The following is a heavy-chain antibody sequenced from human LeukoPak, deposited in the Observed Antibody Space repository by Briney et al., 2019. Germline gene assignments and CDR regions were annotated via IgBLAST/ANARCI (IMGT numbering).Heavy chain of an antibody. CDR1: GFTFSSYS. CDR2: ISSSSSYI. D-gene: IGHD3-22*01. J-gene: IGHJ4*02. CDR3: AKVPIDSSAYFDY. Sequence: GGSLRLSCAASGFTFSSYSMNWVRQAPGKGLEWVSSISSSSSYIYYADSVKGRFTISRDNAKNSLYLQMNSLRAEDTAVYYCAKVPIDSSAYFDYWGQGTLVTVSS. V-gene: IGHV3-21*01.